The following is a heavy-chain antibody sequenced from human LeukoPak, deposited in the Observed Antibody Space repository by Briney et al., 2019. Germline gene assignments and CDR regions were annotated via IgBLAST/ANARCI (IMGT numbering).Heavy chain of an antibody. V-gene: IGHV4-31*03. CDR3: ARDTEEGWFDP. CDR1: GGSISSGGYY. J-gene: IGHJ5*02. Sequence: SETLSLTCTVSGGSISSGGYYWSWIRQHPGKGLEWIGYIYYSGSTYYNPSLKSRVTISVDTSKNQFSLKLSSVTAADTAVYCCARDTEEGWFDPWGQGTLVTVSS. CDR2: IYYSGST.